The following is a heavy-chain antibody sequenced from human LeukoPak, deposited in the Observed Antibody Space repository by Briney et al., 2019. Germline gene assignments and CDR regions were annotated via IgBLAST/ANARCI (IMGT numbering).Heavy chain of an antibody. CDR1: GFTFSNYC. CDR3: ARDYKYAFDN. Sequence: GGSLRLSCAASGFTFSNYCMNWVRQAPGKGLEWISYIGTESSNTNSADFVKCRFTIPGNKAKNSLYLQMNSLRVEDTAVYYCARDYKYAFDNWGQGTLVTVSS. J-gene: IGHJ4*02. V-gene: IGHV3-48*01. CDR2: IGTESSNT. D-gene: IGHD5-24*01.